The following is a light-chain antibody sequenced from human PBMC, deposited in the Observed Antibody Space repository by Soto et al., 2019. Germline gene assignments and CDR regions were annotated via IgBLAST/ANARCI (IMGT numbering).Light chain of an antibody. J-gene: IGKJ4*02. CDR1: QSVSSN. Sequence: EIVMTQSPATLSVSPGERVTLSCRASQSVSSNLVWYQQKPGQAPRLLIYSASTRAAGIPARFSASGSGTEFTLTISRLQSEDFAVYYCQQYHHLTRTFGEGTKVEIK. CDR3: QQYHHLTRT. CDR2: SAS. V-gene: IGKV3-15*01.